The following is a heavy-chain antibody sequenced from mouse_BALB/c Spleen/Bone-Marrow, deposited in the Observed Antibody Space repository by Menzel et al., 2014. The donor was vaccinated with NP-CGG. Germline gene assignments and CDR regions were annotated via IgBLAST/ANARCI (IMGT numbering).Heavy chain of an antibody. CDR1: GYTFTSYC. CDR3: TRGGSSPYYFDY. J-gene: IGHJ2*01. V-gene: IGHV1-69*02. D-gene: IGHD1-1*01. CDR2: IYPSDSYT. Sequence: VQLQQSGAELVRPGASVKLSCKASGYTFTSYCINWVKQRPGQGLEWIGNIYPSDSYTNYNQKFKDKATLTVDKSSTTAYMQLSSPTSEDSAVYYCTRGGSSPYYFDYWGQGSTLTVSS.